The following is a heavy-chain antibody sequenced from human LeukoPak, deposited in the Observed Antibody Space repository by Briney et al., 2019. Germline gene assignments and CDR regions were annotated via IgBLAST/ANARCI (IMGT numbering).Heavy chain of an antibody. CDR1: GFTFSSYA. D-gene: IGHD4-23*01. Sequence: GGSLRLSCAASGFTFSSYAMHWVRQAPGKGLEWVAVISYDGSNKYYADSVKGRFTISRDNSKNTLYLQMNSLRAEDTAVYYCAKDGDYGGNSPDSWGQGSLVTVSS. CDR3: AKDGDYGGNSPDS. J-gene: IGHJ4*02. CDR2: ISYDGSNK. V-gene: IGHV3-30*18.